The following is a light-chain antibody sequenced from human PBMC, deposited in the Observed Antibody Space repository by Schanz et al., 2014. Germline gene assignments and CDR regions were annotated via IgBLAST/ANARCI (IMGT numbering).Light chain of an antibody. V-gene: IGLV2-14*01. Sequence: QSALTQPASVSGSPGQSITISCTGTSSDVGAYNYVSWYQQHPGKAPKVMIYDVTNRPSGVSNRFSGSKSGNTASLTISGLQDEDEADYYCSSYTSSTLGVFGGGTKLTVL. CDR1: SSDVGAYNY. J-gene: IGLJ3*02. CDR2: DVT. CDR3: SSYTSSTLGV.